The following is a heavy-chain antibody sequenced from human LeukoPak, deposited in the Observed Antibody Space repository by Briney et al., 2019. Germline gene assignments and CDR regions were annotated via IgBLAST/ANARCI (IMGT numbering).Heavy chain of an antibody. V-gene: IGHV4-39*01. CDR2: IYYSGST. D-gene: IGHD4-17*01. J-gene: IGHJ4*02. CDR3: ARHSSMTTVTFDY. Sequence: KPSETPSLTCAVSGGSIGSTSYYWAWIRQPPGKGLEWIGSIYYSGSTYYNPSLKSRVTISVDTSKNHFSLKVSSVTAADTAVYYCARHSSMTTVTFDYWGQGTLVTVSS. CDR1: GGSIGSTSYY.